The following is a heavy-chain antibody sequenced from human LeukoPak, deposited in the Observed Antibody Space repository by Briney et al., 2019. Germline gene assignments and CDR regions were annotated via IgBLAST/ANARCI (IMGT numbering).Heavy chain of an antibody. CDR1: GGTFSSYA. D-gene: IGHD3-9*01. CDR3: ARASLRYYDILWYFDY. Sequence: GSSVKVSCKASGGTFSSYAISWVRQAPGQGLEWMGGIIPIFGTANYAQKFQGRVTITADESTSTAYMDLSSLRSEDTAVYYCARASLRYYDILWYFDYWGQGTLVTVSS. CDR2: IIPIFGTA. V-gene: IGHV1-69*01. J-gene: IGHJ4*02.